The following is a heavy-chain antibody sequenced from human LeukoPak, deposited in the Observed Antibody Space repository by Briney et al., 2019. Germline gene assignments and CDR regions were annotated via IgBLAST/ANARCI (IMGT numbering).Heavy chain of an antibody. D-gene: IGHD6-19*01. CDR1: RGSVSSYP. V-gene: IGHV4-4*07. Sequence: SETLSVTCTVSRGSVSSYPWNWIRQPAGKGLEYIGRIHGSGSTNYNPSLMGRVTMSVDSSKNQISLRLTSVTAADAAVYFCAREAGWNFNAFDIWGQGTMVTV. CDR2: IHGSGST. CDR3: AREAGWNFNAFDI. J-gene: IGHJ3*02.